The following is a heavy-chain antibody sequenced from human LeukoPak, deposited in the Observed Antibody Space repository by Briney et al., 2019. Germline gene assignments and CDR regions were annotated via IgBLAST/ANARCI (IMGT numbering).Heavy chain of an antibody. J-gene: IGHJ6*02. Sequence: VASVKVSCKASGYTFTGYYMHWVRQAPGQGLEWMGWINPNSGGTNYAQKFQGRVTMTRNTSISTAYMELSSLRSEDTAVYYCASCTPMAGGYDDSSGYYPKYYYYGMDVWGQGTMVTVSS. V-gene: IGHV1-2*02. D-gene: IGHD3-22*01. CDR1: GYTFTGYY. CDR2: INPNSGGT. CDR3: ASCTPMAGGYDDSSGYYPKYYYYGMDV.